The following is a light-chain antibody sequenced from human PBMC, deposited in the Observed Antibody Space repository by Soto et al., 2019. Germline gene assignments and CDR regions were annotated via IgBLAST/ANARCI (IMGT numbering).Light chain of an antibody. V-gene: IGLV1-44*01. CDR2: SDN. J-gene: IGLJ1*01. Sequence: QSVLTQPPSASGTPGQRVTISCSGNSSNIGSNTVNWYRQLPGTAPALLIYSDNQRPSGVPDRISGSKSGTSASLAISGLQSEDEADYYCAAWDDGLNGYVFGTGTKLTVL. CDR3: AAWDDGLNGYV. CDR1: SSNIGSNT.